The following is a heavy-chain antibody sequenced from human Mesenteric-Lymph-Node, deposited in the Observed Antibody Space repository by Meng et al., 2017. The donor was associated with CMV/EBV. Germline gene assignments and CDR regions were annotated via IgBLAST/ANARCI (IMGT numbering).Heavy chain of an antibody. D-gene: IGHD6-13*01. CDR1: GGSFGGFY. CDR2: INHSGKT. V-gene: IGHV4-34*01. J-gene: IGHJ1*01. CDR3: ARGGSRLLRD. Sequence: SETLSLTCAVYGGSFGGFYWIWIRQPPGKGLEWIAEINHSGKTNYNPSLKSRVTISVDTSKDQFSLKLSSVTAADTAVYYCARGGSRLLRDWGQGTLVTVSS.